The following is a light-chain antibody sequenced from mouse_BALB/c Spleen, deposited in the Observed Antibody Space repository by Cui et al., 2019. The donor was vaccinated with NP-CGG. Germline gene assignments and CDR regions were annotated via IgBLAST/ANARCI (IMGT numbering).Light chain of an antibody. CDR1: TGAVTTTNY. Sequence: QAVPTHESALTTSPDETVTLTCRSNTGAVTTTNYANWVQEKPDHLFTGLIGGTNNRVPGVPARFSGSLIGDKAALTITGAQTEDEAIYFCALWYSNHWVFGGGTKLTVL. CDR2: GTN. V-gene: IGLV1*01. J-gene: IGLJ1*01. CDR3: ALWYSNHWV.